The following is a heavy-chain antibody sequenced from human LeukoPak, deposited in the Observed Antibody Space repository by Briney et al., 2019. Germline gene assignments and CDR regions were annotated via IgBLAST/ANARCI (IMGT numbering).Heavy chain of an antibody. Sequence: SVKVSCKASGGTFSSYAISWVRQAPGQGLEWMGGIIPIFGTANYAQKFQGRVAITADESTSTAYMELSSLRSEDTAVYCCARDQDYYGSGSFDYWGQGTLVTVSS. CDR1: GGTFSSYA. CDR3: ARDQDYYGSGSFDY. V-gene: IGHV1-69*13. CDR2: IIPIFGTA. J-gene: IGHJ4*02. D-gene: IGHD3-10*01.